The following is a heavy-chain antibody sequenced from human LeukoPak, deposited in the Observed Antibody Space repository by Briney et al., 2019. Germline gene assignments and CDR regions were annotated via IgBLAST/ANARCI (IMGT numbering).Heavy chain of an antibody. V-gene: IGHV4-59*08. CDR2: IYYSGST. D-gene: IGHD4-23*01. CDR3: ARHGDYGGNSPIDY. J-gene: IGHJ4*02. Sequence: SETLSLTCTVSGGSISSYYWSWIRQPPGKGLEWIGYIYYSGSTNYNPSLKSRVTISVDTSKNQFSLKLSSVTAADTAVYYCARHGDYGGNSPIDYWGQGTLVTVSS. CDR1: GGSISSYY.